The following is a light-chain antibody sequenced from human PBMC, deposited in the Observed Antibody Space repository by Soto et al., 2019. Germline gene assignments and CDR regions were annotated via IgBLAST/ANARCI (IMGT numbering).Light chain of an antibody. V-gene: IGKV3-15*01. CDR2: GQS. CDR3: QQYNKWPPST. J-gene: IGKJ5*01. Sequence: IVVTQSPATLSVSPGERATLPCRASQSVXSNLVWYEQKLGQAPRILIXGQSTRATGIPARFIGSGSGKEFTLTISSLQSEEFALYYCQQYNKWPPSTFGQGTRLEIK. CDR1: QSVXSN.